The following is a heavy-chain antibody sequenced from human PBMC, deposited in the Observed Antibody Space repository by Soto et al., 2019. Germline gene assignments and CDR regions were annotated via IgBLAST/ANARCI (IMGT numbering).Heavy chain of an antibody. CDR1: TFTFTDHW. Sequence: QAVESGGGLVQPGGSLRLSCVGSTFTFTDHWLSWVRQAPGKGLEWVASMNRDGSEIYYLDSVKGRFTISRDNGKYSLYLQMRSVRVADSAMYYGGRGDVGGQGTLVTVSS. CDR2: MNRDGSEI. J-gene: IGHJ4*02. V-gene: IGHV3-7*01. CDR3: GRGDV.